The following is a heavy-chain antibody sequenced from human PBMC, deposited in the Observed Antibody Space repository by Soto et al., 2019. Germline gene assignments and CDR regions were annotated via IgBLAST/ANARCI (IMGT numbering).Heavy chain of an antibody. CDR1: GGSFSGYY. CDR3: ARGGTAAADTRIWFDP. D-gene: IGHD6-13*01. Sequence: QVQLQQWGAGLLKPSETLSLTCAVYGGSFSGYYWSWIRQPPGKGLEWIGEINHSGSTNYNPSLKSRVTISVDTSKHQFSLKLSSVTAADTAVYYCARGGTAAADTRIWFDPWGQGTLVTVSS. CDR2: INHSGST. V-gene: IGHV4-34*01. J-gene: IGHJ5*02.